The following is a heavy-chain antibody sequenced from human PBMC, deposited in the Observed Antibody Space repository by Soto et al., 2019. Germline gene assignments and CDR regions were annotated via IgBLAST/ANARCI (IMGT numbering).Heavy chain of an antibody. CDR2: IYHSGST. Sequence: PSETLSLTCAVSSGSMSSSNWWRWVRQPPGKGLEWIGEIYHSGSTNYNPSLKSRVTISVDKSKNQFSLKLSSVTAADTAVYYCARGGYCSIISCYRYDYWGQGTLVTVS. V-gene: IGHV4-4*02. CDR3: ARGGYCSIISCYRYDY. D-gene: IGHD2-2*01. J-gene: IGHJ4*02. CDR1: SGSMSSSNW.